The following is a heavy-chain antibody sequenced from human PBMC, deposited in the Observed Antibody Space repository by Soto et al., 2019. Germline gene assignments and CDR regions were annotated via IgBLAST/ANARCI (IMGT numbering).Heavy chain of an antibody. Sequence: RASVKVSCKVSGYTLTELSMHWVRQAPGKGLEWMGGFDPEDGETIYAQKFQGRVTMTEDTSTDTAYMELSSLRSEDTAVYYCATRTKWSGYYYYGMDVWGQGTTVTVSS. J-gene: IGHJ6*02. CDR3: ATRTKWSGYYYYGMDV. V-gene: IGHV1-24*01. CDR1: GYTLTELS. D-gene: IGHD3-10*02. CDR2: FDPEDGET.